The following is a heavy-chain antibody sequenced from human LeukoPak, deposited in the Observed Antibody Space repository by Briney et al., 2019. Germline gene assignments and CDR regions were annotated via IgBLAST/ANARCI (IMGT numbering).Heavy chain of an antibody. Sequence: GGSLRLSCVASGFTVSSNYMSWVRQAPGKGLEWVSILYSAGATYYADSVKGRFTISRDNSKNTLYLQMNSLRVEDTAVYYCASGGTGARKFYSDPFHHWGQGTLVTVSS. CDR2: LYSAGAT. V-gene: IGHV3-53*01. J-gene: IGHJ4*02. CDR3: ASGGTGARKFYSDPFHH. D-gene: IGHD2-15*01. CDR1: GFTVSSNY.